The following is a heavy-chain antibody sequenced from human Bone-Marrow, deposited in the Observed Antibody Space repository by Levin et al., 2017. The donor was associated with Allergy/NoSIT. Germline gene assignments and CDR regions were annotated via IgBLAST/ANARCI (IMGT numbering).Heavy chain of an antibody. J-gene: IGHJ5*02. V-gene: IGHV3-23*01. CDR3: AKGIYDYVWGDYPNWFDP. CDR2: ISGSGRTT. D-gene: IGHD3-16*01. CDR1: GFTFSNYA. Sequence: QTGGSLRLSCAASGFTFSNYAMGWVRQAPGKGLEWVSSISGSGRTTNYADSVKGRFTISRDKSKNTLFLQMNSLRAEDTAIYYCAKGIYDYVWGDYPNWFDPWGQGTLVTVSS.